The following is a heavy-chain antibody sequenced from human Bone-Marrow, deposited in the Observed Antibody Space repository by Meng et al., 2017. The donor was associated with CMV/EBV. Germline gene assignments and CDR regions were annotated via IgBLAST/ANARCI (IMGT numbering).Heavy chain of an antibody. CDR1: GFTFSSYA. J-gene: IGHJ6*02. Sequence: GESLKISCAASGFTFSSYAMHWVRQAPGKGLEWVAVISYDGSNKYYADSVKGRFTISRDNSKNTLYLQMNSLRAEDTAVYYCARPVPTYDFWSGYYYYGMDVWGQRTTVTVSS. CDR2: ISYDGSNK. CDR3: ARPVPTYDFWSGYYYYGMDV. D-gene: IGHD3-3*01. V-gene: IGHV3-30*04.